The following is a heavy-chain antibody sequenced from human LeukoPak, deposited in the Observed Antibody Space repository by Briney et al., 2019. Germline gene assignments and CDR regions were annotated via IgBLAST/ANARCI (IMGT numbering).Heavy chain of an antibody. D-gene: IGHD1-26*01. CDR1: GYRVTTYW. Sequence: GESLKISRKGSGYRVTTYWIGWVRQMPGKGLEWMGIIYPSDSDTRYSPSFQGQVTISADKSISTAYLQWSSLKASDTAIYYCARLYGRNFDYWGQGTLVTVSS. V-gene: IGHV5-51*01. CDR3: ARLYGRNFDY. CDR2: IYPSDSDT. J-gene: IGHJ4*02.